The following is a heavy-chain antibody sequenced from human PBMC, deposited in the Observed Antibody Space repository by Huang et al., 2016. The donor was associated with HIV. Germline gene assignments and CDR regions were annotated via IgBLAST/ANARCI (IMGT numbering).Heavy chain of an antibody. J-gene: IGHJ3*02. Sequence: QVQLQQWGAGLLKPSETLSLTCAVYGGSFSGYYWSWIRQSPGKGLEWIGEINQSGSNNYNQTLKSRLTISVDTSKNQFSLKLSSVTAADTAVYYCARERMMSWLDDHDAFDIWGQGTMVTVSS. CDR2: INQSGSN. D-gene: IGHD1-1*01. CDR3: ARERMMSWLDDHDAFDI. CDR1: GGSFSGYY. V-gene: IGHV4-34*01.